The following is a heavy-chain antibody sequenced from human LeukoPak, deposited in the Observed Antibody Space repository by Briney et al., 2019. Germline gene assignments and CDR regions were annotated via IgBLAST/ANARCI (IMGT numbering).Heavy chain of an antibody. CDR3: ARDSNSITMIVVAKYDY. CDR1: GYTFTSYG. V-gene: IGHV1-18*01. D-gene: IGHD3-22*01. CDR2: ISAYNGNT. Sequence: ASVKVSCKASGYTFTSYGISWVRQAPGQGLEWMGWISAYNGNTNYAQKFQGRVTMTRDTSISTAYMELSRLRSDDTAVYYCARDSNSITMIVVAKYDYWGQGTLVTVSS. J-gene: IGHJ4*02.